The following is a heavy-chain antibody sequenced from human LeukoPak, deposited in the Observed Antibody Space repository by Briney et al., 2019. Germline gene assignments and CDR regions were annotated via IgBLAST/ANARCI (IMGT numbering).Heavy chain of an antibody. V-gene: IGHV3-23*01. CDR3: AKDAKAESSGSYGMDV. CDR1: GFTFSSYA. D-gene: IGHD1-26*01. J-gene: IGHJ6*02. CDR2: ISGSGGST. Sequence: GGSLRLSCAASGFTFSSYAMSWVRQAPGKGLEWVSAISGSGGSTYYADTVKGRFTISRDNSKNTLYLQMNSLRAEDTAVYYCAKDAKAESSGSYGMDVWGQGTTVTVSS.